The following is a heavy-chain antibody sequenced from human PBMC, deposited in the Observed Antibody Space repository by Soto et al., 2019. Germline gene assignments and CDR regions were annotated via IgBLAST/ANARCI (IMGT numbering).Heavy chain of an antibody. J-gene: IGHJ6*03. V-gene: IGHV4-59*01. D-gene: IGHD3-16*02. CDR1: GGSISSYY. Sequence: QVQLQESGPGLVKPSETLSLTCTVSGGSISSYYWSWIRQPPGKGLEWIGYIYYSGSTNYNPSLKSRVTISVDTSKNQFSLKLSSVTAADTAVYYCATSDSLPGHYYYMDVWGKGTTVTVSS. CDR2: IYYSGST. CDR3: ATSDSLPGHYYYMDV.